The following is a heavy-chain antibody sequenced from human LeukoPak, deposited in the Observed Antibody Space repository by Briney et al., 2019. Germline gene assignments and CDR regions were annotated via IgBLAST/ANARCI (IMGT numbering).Heavy chain of an antibody. J-gene: IGHJ6*02. CDR1: GGSFSGYY. CDR3: ARHGAFLAVAGTNGMDV. V-gene: IGHV4-59*08. CDR2: IYYSGST. Sequence: SETLSLTCAVYGGSFSGYYRSWIRQPPGKGLEWIGYIYYSGSTNYNPSLKSRVTISVDTSKNQFSLKLSSVTAADTAVYYCARHGAFLAVAGTNGMDVWGQGTTVTVSS. D-gene: IGHD6-19*01.